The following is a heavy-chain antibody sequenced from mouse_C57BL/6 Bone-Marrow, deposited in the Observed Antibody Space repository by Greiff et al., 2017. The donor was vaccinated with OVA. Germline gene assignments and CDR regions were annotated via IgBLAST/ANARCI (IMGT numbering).Heavy chain of an antibody. D-gene: IGHD2-2*01. CDR3: TTSGGYHFDY. CDR2: IDPENGDT. V-gene: IGHV14-4*01. CDR1: GFNIKDDY. J-gene: IGHJ2*01. Sequence: VQLKESGAELVRPGASVKLSCTASGFNIKDDYMHWVKQRPEQGLEWIGWIDPENGDTEYASKFQGKATITADTSSNTAYLQLSSLTSEDTAVYYCTTSGGYHFDYWGQGTTLTVSS.